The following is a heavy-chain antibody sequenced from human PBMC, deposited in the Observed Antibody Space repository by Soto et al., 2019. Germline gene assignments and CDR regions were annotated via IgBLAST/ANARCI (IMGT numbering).Heavy chain of an antibody. CDR1: GYSFTSYW. D-gene: IGHD5-12*01. CDR2: IDPSDSYT. V-gene: IGHV5-10-1*01. J-gene: IGHJ6*02. CDR3: ARRNSGYDGSRGMDV. Sequence: GESLKISCKGSGYSFTSYWISWVRQMPGKGLEWMGRIDPSDSYTNYSPSFQGHVTISADKSISTAYLQWGSLKASDTAMYYCARRNSGYDGSRGMDVWGQGTTVTVSS.